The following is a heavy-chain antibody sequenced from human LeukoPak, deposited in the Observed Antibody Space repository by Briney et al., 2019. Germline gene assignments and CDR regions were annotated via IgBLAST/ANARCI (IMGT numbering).Heavy chain of an antibody. J-gene: IGHJ5*02. Sequence: GGSLRLSCAASGFTFITYAMAWVRQVPGKGLEWAAAIQSDGSKQYYGDSVKGRFTISRDSSKNTVYLQMNSLRDEDTAVYYCARDVDTSSHSSQLDPWGQGTLVTVSS. V-gene: IGHV3-33*08. D-gene: IGHD5-18*01. CDR2: IQSDGSKQ. CDR3: ARDVDTSSHSSQLDP. CDR1: GFTFITYA.